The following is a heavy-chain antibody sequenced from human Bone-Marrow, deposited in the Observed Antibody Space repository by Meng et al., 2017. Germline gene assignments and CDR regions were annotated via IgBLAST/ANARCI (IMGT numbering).Heavy chain of an antibody. CDR2: ITGSGGST. CDR1: GFTFSSYA. V-gene: IGHV3-23*01. D-gene: IGHD6-13*01. Sequence: EVQLLESGGGLVQPGGSLRLSCAASGFTFSSYAMSWVRQAPGKGLEWVSSITGSGGSTYYANSVKGRFTISRDKSKNTLILQMNSLRVDDTAVYYCAKGRDSWYVHEFEYWGQGTLVTVSS. CDR3: AKGRDSWYVHEFEY. J-gene: IGHJ4*02.